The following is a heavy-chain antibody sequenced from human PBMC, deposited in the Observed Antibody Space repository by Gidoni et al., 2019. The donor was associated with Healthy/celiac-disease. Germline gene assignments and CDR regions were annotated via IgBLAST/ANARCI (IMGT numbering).Heavy chain of an antibody. D-gene: IGHD6-13*01. CDR1: GFTFSSYS. Sequence: EVQLVESGGGLVKPGGSLRLSCAASGFTFSSYSMNWVRQAPGKGLEWVSSISSSSSYIYYADSVKGRFTISRDNAKNSLYLQMNSLRAEDTAVYYCARDTGRSSSWFDYWGQGTLVTVSS. J-gene: IGHJ4*02. V-gene: IGHV3-21*01. CDR2: ISSSSSYI. CDR3: ARDTGRSSSWFDY.